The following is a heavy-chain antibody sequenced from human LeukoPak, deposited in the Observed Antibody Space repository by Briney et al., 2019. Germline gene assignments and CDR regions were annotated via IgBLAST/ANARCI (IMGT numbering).Heavy chain of an antibody. CDR2: INPNSAGT. CDR3: AREDSAWYVDY. V-gene: IGHV1-2*02. J-gene: IGHJ4*02. CDR1: GYTSTDYY. Sequence: ASVKVSCKASGYTSTDYYMHWVRQAPGQGLEWMGSINPNSAGTNYAQKFEGRVTMTRDTSISTAFLELRRLRSDDTAVYYCAREDSAWYVDYWGQGTLVTVSS. D-gene: IGHD6-19*01.